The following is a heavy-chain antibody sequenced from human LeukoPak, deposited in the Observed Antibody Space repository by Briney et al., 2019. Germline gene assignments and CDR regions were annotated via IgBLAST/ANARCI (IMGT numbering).Heavy chain of an antibody. CDR1: GGSISSGDYY. CDR3: AKTDLDSSGYYYDSFDY. D-gene: IGHD3-22*01. V-gene: IGHV4-30-4*01. J-gene: IGHJ4*02. Sequence: SETLSLTCTVSGGSISSGDYYWSWIRQPPGKGLEWIGYIYYSGSTYYDPSLKSRVTISVDTSKNQFSLKLSSVTAADTAVYYCAKTDLDSSGYYYDSFDYWGQGTLVTVSS. CDR2: IYYSGST.